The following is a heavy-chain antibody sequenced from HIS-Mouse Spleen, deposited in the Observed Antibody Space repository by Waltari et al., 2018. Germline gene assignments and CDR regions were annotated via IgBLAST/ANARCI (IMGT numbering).Heavy chain of an antibody. J-gene: IGHJ2*01. CDR3: AREIPYSSSWYDWYFDL. V-gene: IGHV4-39*07. Sequence: QLQLQESGPGLVKPSETLSLTCTVSGGSISSSSYYWGGIRQPPGKGLEWTGSIYYSGSTYYNPSLKSRVTISVDTSKNQFSLKLSSVTAADTAVYYCAREIPYSSSWYDWYFDLWGRGTLVTVSS. D-gene: IGHD6-13*01. CDR1: GGSISSSSYY. CDR2: IYYSGST.